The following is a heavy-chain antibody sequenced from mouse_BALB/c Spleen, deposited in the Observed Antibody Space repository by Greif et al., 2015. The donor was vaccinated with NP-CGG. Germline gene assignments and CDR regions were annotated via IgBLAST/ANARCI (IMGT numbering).Heavy chain of an antibody. CDR3: AIFTTGGVFDY. CDR1: GYSITSDYS. J-gene: IGHJ2*01. D-gene: IGHD1-1*01. Sequence: EVKLVESGPDLVKPSQSLSLTCTVTGYSITSDYSWHWIRQFPGNKLEWMGYIHYSGSTNYNPSLKSRISITRDTSKNQFFLQLNSVTTEDTATCYCAIFTTGGVFDYWGQGTTLTVSS. CDR2: IHYSGST. V-gene: IGHV3-1*02.